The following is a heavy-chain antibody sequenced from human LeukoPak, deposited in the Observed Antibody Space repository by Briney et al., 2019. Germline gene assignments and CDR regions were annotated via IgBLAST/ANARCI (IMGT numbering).Heavy chain of an antibody. CDR1: GITLSNYG. V-gene: IGHV3-23*01. CDR2: IRDSGGST. D-gene: IGHD5-12*01. CDR3: AKVVSGYHFDY. Sequence: PGGSLRLSCAVSGITLSNYGMSWVRQAPGKGLEWVAGIRDSGGSTNYADSVKDRFTISRDNSQNTLYLQMNTLRAEDTAVYYCAKVVSGYHFDYWGQGTLVTVSS. J-gene: IGHJ4*02.